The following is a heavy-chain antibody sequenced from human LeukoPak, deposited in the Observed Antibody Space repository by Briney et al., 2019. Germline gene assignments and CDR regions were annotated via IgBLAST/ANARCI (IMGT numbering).Heavy chain of an antibody. CDR1: GFTFSSYW. V-gene: IGHV3-74*01. J-gene: IGHJ3*02. D-gene: IGHD6-19*01. CDR3: AREMAYSSGRAFDI. CDR2: ISSYDSST. Sequence: PGGSLRLSCAASGFTFSSYWMHWVRQTPGKGLVWVSRISSYDSSTSYADSVKGRSTISRDNAKNTLYLQMNSLRVEDTAVYYCAREMAYSSGRAFDIWGQGIMVTVSS.